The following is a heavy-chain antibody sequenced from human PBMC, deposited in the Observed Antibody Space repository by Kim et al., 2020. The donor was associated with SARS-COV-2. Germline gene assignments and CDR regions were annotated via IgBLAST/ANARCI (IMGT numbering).Heavy chain of an antibody. V-gene: IGHV4-34*01. CDR1: GGSFSGYY. Sequence: SETLSLTCAVYGGSFSGYYWSWIRQPPGKGLEWIGEINHSGSTNYNPSLKSRVTISVDTSKNQFSLKLSSVTAADTAVYYCARGGGPLIMAYWGQGTLVTVSS. CDR2: INHSGST. CDR3: ARGGGPLIMAY. J-gene: IGHJ4*02. D-gene: IGHD5-12*01.